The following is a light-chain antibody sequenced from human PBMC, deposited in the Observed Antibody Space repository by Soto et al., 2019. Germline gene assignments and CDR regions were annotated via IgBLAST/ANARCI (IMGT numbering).Light chain of an antibody. CDR2: DAS. J-gene: IGKJ5*01. Sequence: DIRMTQSPSTLSASIGDRVTITCRASESVNSWVAWFQQKPGKAPKLLIYDASTLERGVPSRFGGTGSGTEFTLTISSLQTDDFATYYCQQYHRSSITFGQGTRLEI. V-gene: IGKV1-5*01. CDR3: QQYHRSSIT. CDR1: ESVNSW.